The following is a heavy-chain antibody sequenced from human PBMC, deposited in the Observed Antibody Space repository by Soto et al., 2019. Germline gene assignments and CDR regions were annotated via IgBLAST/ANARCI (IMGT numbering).Heavy chain of an antibody. D-gene: IGHD2-8*01. V-gene: IGHV5-10-1*01. Sequence: GESLKISWKGSGYSFTSYWISWVRQMPGKGLEWMGRIDPSDSYTKYSPSFQGHVTISTDKYISTAYLQWSSLKASDTAMYYSARHREMVYRMYYGMDVWGQGTTVPSP. J-gene: IGHJ6*02. CDR2: IDPSDSYT. CDR1: GYSFTSYW. CDR3: ARHREMVYRMYYGMDV.